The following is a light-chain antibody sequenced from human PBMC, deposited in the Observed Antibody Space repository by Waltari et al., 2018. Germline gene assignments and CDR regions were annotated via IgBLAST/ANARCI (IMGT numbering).Light chain of an antibody. J-gene: IGKJ5*01. CDR3: QQLNSYPST. CDR2: AAS. Sequence: ILLTQSPSSLSASVGEGVTITCRASQGISSNLAWYKQKPGKAPKLLISAASTLQSGVPLSFSCSGSGTDCTLTISSLQPEDVAIYYCQQLNSYPSTFGQGTRLQIK. CDR1: QGISSN. V-gene: IGKV1-9*01.